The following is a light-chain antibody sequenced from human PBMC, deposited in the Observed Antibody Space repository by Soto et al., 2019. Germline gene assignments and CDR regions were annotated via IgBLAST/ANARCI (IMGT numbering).Light chain of an antibody. V-gene: IGKV3-20*01. J-gene: IGKJ4*01. Sequence: EIVMTQSPVTLSMSPGERATLSCRAGQSVSSNLAWYQQKPGQAPRLLIYGASTRATGIPDRFSGSGSGTDFTLTISRLEPEDSAVYDCQQYGSSLTVGGGTKVEI. CDR1: QSVSSN. CDR3: QQYGSSLT. CDR2: GAS.